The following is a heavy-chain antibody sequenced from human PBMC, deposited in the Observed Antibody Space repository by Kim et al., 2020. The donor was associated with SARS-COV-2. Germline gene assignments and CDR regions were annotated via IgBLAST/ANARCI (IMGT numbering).Heavy chain of an antibody. J-gene: IGHJ3*02. Sequence: SETLSLTCTVSGGCSRSYNWSWSRQPAGKGLEWMGRVWTRGSANYNPSLKDQVAKSVDTSKHQLSIKLSSVTAADTAVYYCAREAGYYSDAVDSWGQGT. CDR1: GGCSRSYN. CDR2: VWTRGSA. CDR3: AREAGYYSDAVDS. V-gene: IGHV4-4*07. D-gene: IGHD3-10*01.